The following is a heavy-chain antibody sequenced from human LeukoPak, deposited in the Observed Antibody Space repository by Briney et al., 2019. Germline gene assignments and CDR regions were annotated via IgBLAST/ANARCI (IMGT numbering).Heavy chain of an antibody. Sequence: PGGSLRLSCATSGFTFTDYYMSWIRQAPGKGLEWVSYISISGTTIYYADSVKGRFTLPRDNAKNSLYLQMNSLRAEDTAVYYCARVGRLQHGDYVAFDYWGQGTLVTVSS. CDR1: GFTFTDYY. CDR3: ARVGRLQHGDYVAFDY. D-gene: IGHD4-17*01. V-gene: IGHV3-11*01. CDR2: ISISGTTI. J-gene: IGHJ4*02.